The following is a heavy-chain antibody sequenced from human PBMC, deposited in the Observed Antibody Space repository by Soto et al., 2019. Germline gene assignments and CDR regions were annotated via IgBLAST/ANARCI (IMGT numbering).Heavy chain of an antibody. D-gene: IGHD2-2*01. J-gene: IGHJ6*01. CDR1: GGTFSIYA. V-gene: IGHV1-69*13. CDR3: ARDRDEICSSTSCDSLYYYYGMGV. Sequence: SVKVSCKASGGTFSIYAISCVLQSALRGREGMGGIIPIFVTANYAQKFQCRVTITADESTSTAYMELSSLRSEDTAVYYRARDRDEICSSTSCDSLYYYYGMGVWGRGTRVTSSS. CDR2: IIPIFVTA.